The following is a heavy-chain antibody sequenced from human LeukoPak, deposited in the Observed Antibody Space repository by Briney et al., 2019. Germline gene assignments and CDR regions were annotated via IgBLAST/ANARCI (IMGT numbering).Heavy chain of an antibody. CDR3: ARTGAHSSSWYNWFDP. V-gene: IGHV4-34*01. J-gene: IGHJ5*02. Sequence: SETLSLTCAVYGGSFSGYYWSWIRQPPGKGLEWIGEINHSGSTNYNPSLKSRVTISVDTSKNQFSLKLSSVTAADTAVYYCARTGAHSSSWYNWFDPWGQGTLVTVSS. D-gene: IGHD6-13*01. CDR2: INHSGST. CDR1: GGSFSGYY.